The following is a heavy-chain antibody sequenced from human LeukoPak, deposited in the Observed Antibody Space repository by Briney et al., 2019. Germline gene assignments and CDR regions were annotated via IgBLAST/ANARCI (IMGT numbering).Heavy chain of an antibody. CDR1: GGSISSYY. J-gene: IGHJ4*02. V-gene: IGHV4-59*01. CDR2: IYYSGST. D-gene: IGHD3-10*01. Sequence: SETLSLTCTVSGGSISSYYWSWIRQPPGKGLEWIGYIYYSGSTNYNPSLKSRVTISVDTSKNQFSLKLSSVTAADTAVYYCASTGFGEFPTFDYWGQGILVTVSS. CDR3: ASTGFGEFPTFDY.